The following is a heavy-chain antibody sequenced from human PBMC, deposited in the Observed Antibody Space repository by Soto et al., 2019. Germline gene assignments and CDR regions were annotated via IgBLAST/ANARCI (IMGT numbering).Heavy chain of an antibody. Sequence: SETLSLTCTVSGGSISSSSYYWGWIRQPPGKGLEWIGSIYYSGSTYYNPSLKSRVTISVDTSRNRFSLKLTSATAADTAVYYCARKGAAASYAHYYMDVWGRGTAVTVSS. J-gene: IGHJ6*03. D-gene: IGHD6-13*01. V-gene: IGHV4-39*07. CDR2: IYYSGST. CDR3: ARKGAAASYAHYYMDV. CDR1: GGSISSSSYY.